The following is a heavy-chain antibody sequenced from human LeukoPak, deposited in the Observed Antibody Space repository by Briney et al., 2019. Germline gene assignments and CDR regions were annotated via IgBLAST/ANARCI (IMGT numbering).Heavy chain of an antibody. V-gene: IGHV3-23*01. CDR1: GFTFSSYA. CDR3: AREVPYCSGGSCYGWFDP. Sequence: PGGSLRLSCAASGFTFSSYAMSWVRQAPGKGLEWVSAISGSGGSTYYADSVKGRFTISRDNSKNTLYLQMNSLRAEDTAVYYCAREVPYCSGGSCYGWFDPWGQGTLVTVSS. J-gene: IGHJ5*02. D-gene: IGHD2-15*01. CDR2: ISGSGGST.